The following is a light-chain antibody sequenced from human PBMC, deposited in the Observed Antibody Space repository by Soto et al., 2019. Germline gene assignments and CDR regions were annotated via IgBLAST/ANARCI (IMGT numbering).Light chain of an antibody. CDR3: QHYNSYSES. CDR1: QTISSW. J-gene: IGKJ1*01. CDR2: KAS. V-gene: IGKV1-5*03. Sequence: DIPMTQSPSTLSGSVGDRVTITCRASQTISSWLAGYQQKPGKAPKLLIYKASTLKSGVPSSFSGSGSGTEFTLTISSLEPDDVATYYCQHYNSYSESFGQGTTVELK.